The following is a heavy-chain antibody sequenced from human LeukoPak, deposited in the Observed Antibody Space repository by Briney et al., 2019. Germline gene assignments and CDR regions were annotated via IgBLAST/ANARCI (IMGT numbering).Heavy chain of an antibody. CDR3: ARDQGWALAPYYYGMDV. CDR1: GFTVSSNY. CDR2: IYSGGST. D-gene: IGHD6-19*01. J-gene: IGHJ6*02. Sequence: GGCLRLSCAASGFTVSSNYMSWVRQAPGKGLEWVSVIYSGGSTYYADSVKGRFTISRDNSKNTLYLQMNSLRAEDTAVYYCARDQGWALAPYYYGMDVWGQGTTVTVSS. V-gene: IGHV3-53*01.